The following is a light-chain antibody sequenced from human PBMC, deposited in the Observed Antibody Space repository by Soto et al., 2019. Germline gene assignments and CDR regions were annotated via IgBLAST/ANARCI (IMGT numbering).Light chain of an antibody. V-gene: IGLV2-11*01. J-gene: IGLJ1*01. CDR2: DVT. CDR1: SNDVGGYNY. CDR3: SSYTRSSTYV. Sequence: QSALTQPRSVSGSPGQSVTISCTGTSNDVGGYNYVSWYQQHPGKAPKAIIHDVTKRPSGVPDRFSGSKSGNTASLTISGLQTEDESDYYCSSYTRSSTYVFGTGTKVTVL.